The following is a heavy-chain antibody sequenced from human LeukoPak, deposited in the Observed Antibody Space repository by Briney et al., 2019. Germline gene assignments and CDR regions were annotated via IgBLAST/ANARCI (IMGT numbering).Heavy chain of an antibody. CDR3: ARDQYYSSSWYPKYNWFDP. J-gene: IGHJ5*02. CDR2: IIPIFGTA. D-gene: IGHD6-13*01. V-gene: IGHV1-69*13. CDR1: GGTFSSYA. Sequence: SVKVSCKASGGTFSSYAISWVRQAPGQGLEWMGGIIPIFGTANYAQKFQGRVTITADESTSTAYMELSSLRSEDTAVYYCARDQYYSSSWYPKYNWFDPWGQGTLVTVSS.